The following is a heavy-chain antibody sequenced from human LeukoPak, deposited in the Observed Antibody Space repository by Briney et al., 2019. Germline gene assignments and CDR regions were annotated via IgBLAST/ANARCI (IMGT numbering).Heavy chain of an antibody. CDR2: IIPIFGTA. CDR3: ARDLGSRDGYNPPNLFDN. D-gene: IGHD5-24*01. CDR1: GGTFSSYA. J-gene: IGHJ4*02. V-gene: IGHV1-69*06. Sequence: ASVKVSCKASGGTFSSYAISWVRQAPGQGLEWMGGIIPIFGTANYAQKFQGRVTITADKSTSTAYMELSSLRSEDTAVYYCARDLGSRDGYNPPNLFDNWGQGTLVTVSS.